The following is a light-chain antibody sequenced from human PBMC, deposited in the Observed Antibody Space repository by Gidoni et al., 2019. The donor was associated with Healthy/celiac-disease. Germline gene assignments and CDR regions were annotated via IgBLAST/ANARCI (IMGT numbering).Light chain of an antibody. J-gene: IGKJ1*01. CDR2: GAS. CDR1: QSVSSSY. V-gene: IGKV3-20*01. CDR3: QQYGSSPTT. Sequence: IVLTQSPGTLSLSPGERATLSCRASQSVSSSYLAWYQQKPGQAPRILIYGASSRATCIPDRFSGSGSGTDFTLTISRLETEDLAVYYCQQYGSSPTTFGQGTKVEIK.